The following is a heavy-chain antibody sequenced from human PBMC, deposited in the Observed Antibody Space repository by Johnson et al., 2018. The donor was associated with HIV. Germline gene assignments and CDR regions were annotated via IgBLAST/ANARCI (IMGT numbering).Heavy chain of an antibody. J-gene: IGHJ3*02. CDR2: LTSRADGGTT. V-gene: IGHV3-15*02. CDR3: TTEGDAFDI. Sequence: VQLVESGGALVQPGGSLRLSCRASGFPFSNAWMNWVRQAPGKGLEWVGRLTSRADGGTTDYAVSVKDRFTILRDDSKNTLYLQMSSLRTEDAGVYYCTTEGDAFDIWGQGTMVTVSS. CDR1: GFPFSNAW.